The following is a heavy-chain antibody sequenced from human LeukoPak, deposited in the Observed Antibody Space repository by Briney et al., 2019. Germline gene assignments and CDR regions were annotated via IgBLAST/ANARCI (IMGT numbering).Heavy chain of an antibody. D-gene: IGHD3-9*01. CDR2: INLNSGGT. V-gene: IGHV1-2*02. Sequence: ASVTVSCKASGYTFTGYYMHWVRQAPGQGLGWMGWINLNSGGTNYAQKFQGRVTMTRDTSISTAYMELSRLRSDDTAVYYCARALLRYQEAWPKIDYWGQGTLVTVSS. CDR1: GYTFTGYY. CDR3: ARALLRYQEAWPKIDY. J-gene: IGHJ4*02.